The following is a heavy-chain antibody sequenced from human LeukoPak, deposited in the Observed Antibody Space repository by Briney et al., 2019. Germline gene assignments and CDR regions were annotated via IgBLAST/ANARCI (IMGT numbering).Heavy chain of an antibody. CDR1: GYTFTGYY. Sequence: ASVKVSCKASGYTFTGYYMHWVRQAPGQGREWMGWINPNSGGTNYAQKFQGWVTMTRDTSISTAYMELSRLRSDDTAVYYCARVPRYCSSTSCYYFDYWGQGTLVTVSS. CDR2: INPNSGGT. CDR3: ARVPRYCSSTSCYYFDY. V-gene: IGHV1-2*04. J-gene: IGHJ4*02. D-gene: IGHD2-2*01.